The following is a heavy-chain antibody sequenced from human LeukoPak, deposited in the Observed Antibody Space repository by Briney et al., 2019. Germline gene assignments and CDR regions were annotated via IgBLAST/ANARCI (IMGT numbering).Heavy chain of an antibody. D-gene: IGHD5-18*01. CDR3: ASLLAQPS. CDR1: GHTFTNYG. Sequence: ASVKGSCKASGHTFTNYGITWVRQAPGQGLEWMGWISAYSGNTNYAQKLRGRVTMTTDTSTSTAYMELRSLRSDDTAVYYCASLLAQPSWGQGTPVIVSS. V-gene: IGHV1-18*01. J-gene: IGHJ5*02. CDR2: ISAYSGNT.